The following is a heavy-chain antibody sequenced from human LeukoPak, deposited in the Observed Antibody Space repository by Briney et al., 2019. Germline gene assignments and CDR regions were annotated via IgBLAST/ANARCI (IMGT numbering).Heavy chain of an antibody. Sequence: ASVKVSCKASGYTLTGYYMHWVRQAPGQGLEWMGWINPNSGGTNYAQKFQGWVTMTRDTSISTAYMELSRLRSDDTAVYYCARETGTDLNYYYGMDVWGQGTTVTVSS. CDR3: ARETGTDLNYYYGMDV. J-gene: IGHJ6*02. CDR1: GYTLTGYY. V-gene: IGHV1-2*04. D-gene: IGHD3-9*01. CDR2: INPNSGGT.